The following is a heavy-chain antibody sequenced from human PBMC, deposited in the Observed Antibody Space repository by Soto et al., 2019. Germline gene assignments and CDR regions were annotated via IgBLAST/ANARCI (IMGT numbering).Heavy chain of an antibody. CDR1: GGSFRGYY. V-gene: IGHV4-34*01. D-gene: IGHD3-9*01. CDR3: ARGDSLSGYNY. Sequence: QVQLQQWGAGLLKPSETLSLTCAVYGGSFRGYYWSWIRQPPGKGLEWIGEISHRGSTTYNPSLKSRVPISVDTSKNQFSLKLSSVTAADTAVYYCARGDSLSGYNYWGQGTLVTVSS. J-gene: IGHJ4*02. CDR2: ISHRGST.